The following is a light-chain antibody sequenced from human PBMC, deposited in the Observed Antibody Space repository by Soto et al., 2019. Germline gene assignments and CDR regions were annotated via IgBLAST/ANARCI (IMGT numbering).Light chain of an antibody. J-gene: IGLJ1*01. CDR1: SSDVGGYNY. V-gene: IGLV2-14*01. Sequence: QSVLTQPASVSGSPGQSITISCTGTSSDVGGYNYVFWYQQHPGKAPKLMIYEVSNRPSGVSNRFSGSKSGNTASLTISGLQAEDEADYYCSSYTSSSTNVFGTGTKVTV. CDR3: SSYTSSSTNV. CDR2: EVS.